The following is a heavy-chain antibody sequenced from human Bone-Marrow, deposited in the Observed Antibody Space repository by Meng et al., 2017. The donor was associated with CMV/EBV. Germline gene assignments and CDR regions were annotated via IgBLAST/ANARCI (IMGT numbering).Heavy chain of an antibody. V-gene: IGHV4-38-2*02. J-gene: IGHJ3*02. D-gene: IGHD2-15*01. CDR1: GHSISSDYF. Sequence: GSLRLSCRVSGHSISSDYFWGWVRQPPGKGLEWIGIYDGGSTYYNPSLKSRIVISVDTSGTQFSLTLSSVTAADTAVYYCARELSDRGDDAFDIWGQGTMVTVSS. CDR3: ARELSDRGDDAFDI. CDR2: IYDGGST.